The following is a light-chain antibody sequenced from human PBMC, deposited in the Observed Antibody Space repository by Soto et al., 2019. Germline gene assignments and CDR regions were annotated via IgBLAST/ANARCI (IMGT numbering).Light chain of an antibody. CDR1: QDIRND. Sequence: AIQMTQSPSSLSVSVGDRVTITCRASQDIRNDLGWYQQKPGKAPKLLIYGTSNLQSGVPSRFSGRGSGTEFTLPISSLQPEDFAIYYCLQDYIYPYTFGQGTKLEIK. CDR2: GTS. CDR3: LQDYIYPYT. J-gene: IGKJ2*01. V-gene: IGKV1-6*01.